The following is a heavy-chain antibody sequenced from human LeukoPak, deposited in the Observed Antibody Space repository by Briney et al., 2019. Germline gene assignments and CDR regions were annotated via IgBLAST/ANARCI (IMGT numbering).Heavy chain of an antibody. CDR2: IDPSDSYT. D-gene: IGHD5-12*01. Sequence: GESLKISCKGSGYSFTTYWISWVRQMPGKGLEWMGRIDPSDSYTRYSPSFQGHVTISADKSIPTAYLQWSSLRDSDTAMYYCARNDSAYEYLDYWGQGTLVTVSS. CDR3: ARNDSAYEYLDY. CDR1: GYSFTTYW. V-gene: IGHV5-10-1*01. J-gene: IGHJ4*02.